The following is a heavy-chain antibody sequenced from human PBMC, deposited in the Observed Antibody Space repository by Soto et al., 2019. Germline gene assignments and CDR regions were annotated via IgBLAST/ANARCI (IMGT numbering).Heavy chain of an antibody. D-gene: IGHD6-19*01. CDR1: GFTFSSYG. V-gene: IGHV3-30*18. Sequence: PGGSLRLSCAASGFTFSSYGMHWVRQAPGKGLEWVAVISYDGSNKYYADSVKGRFTISRDNSKNTLYLQMNSLRAEDTAVYYCAKDPRGIAVAGTTFDYWGQGTLVTVSS. J-gene: IGHJ4*02. CDR3: AKDPRGIAVAGTTFDY. CDR2: ISYDGSNK.